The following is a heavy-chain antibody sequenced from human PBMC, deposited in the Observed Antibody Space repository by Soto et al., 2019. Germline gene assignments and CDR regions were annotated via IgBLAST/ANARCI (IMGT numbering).Heavy chain of an antibody. J-gene: IGHJ6*02. CDR2: IYHSGGG. CDR3: ASTGWEEKYYYYGMDV. CDR1: GVSVISGGHY. Sequence: TLTLTFSVSGVSVISGGHYWNWIRQFPGKGLEWIGYIYHSGGGYYNPSLKSRASMSVDTSKNEFSLRLASVTAADTAVYYCASTGWEEKYYYYGMDVWGQGTTVTVSS. D-gene: IGHD1-26*01. V-gene: IGHV4-31*03.